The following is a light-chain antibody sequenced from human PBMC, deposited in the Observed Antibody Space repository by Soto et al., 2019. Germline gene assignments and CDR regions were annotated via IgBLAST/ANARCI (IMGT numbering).Light chain of an antibody. Sequence: QSVLTQPPSASGTPGQEIIISCSGSSSNIGGNSVNWYQQFPGTAPKRLIYSSDQRPSGVPDRFSGSKSGTSASLAISGLQSQDEADYYCAAWDDTLNGPIFGGGTKLTVL. V-gene: IGLV1-44*01. CDR1: SSNIGGNS. CDR3: AAWDDTLNGPI. J-gene: IGLJ2*01. CDR2: SSD.